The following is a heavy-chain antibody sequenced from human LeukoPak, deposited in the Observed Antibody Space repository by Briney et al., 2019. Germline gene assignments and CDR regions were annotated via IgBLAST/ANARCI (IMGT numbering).Heavy chain of an antibody. Sequence: GASVKVSCKASGYNFTNYGISWVRQAPGHGVEWMGWISAYNGYTKYAQKLQGRVTMTTDTSTSTAYMELRSLRSDDTAVYYCARAPSFGDYGGDYWGQGTLVTVSS. D-gene: IGHD4-17*01. CDR2: ISAYNGYT. CDR1: GYNFTNYG. V-gene: IGHV1-18*01. CDR3: ARAPSFGDYGGDY. J-gene: IGHJ4*02.